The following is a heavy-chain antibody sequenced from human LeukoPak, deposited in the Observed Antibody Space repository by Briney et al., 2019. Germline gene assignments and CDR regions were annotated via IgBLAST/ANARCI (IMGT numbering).Heavy chain of an antibody. CDR2: IIPIFGTA. D-gene: IGHD6-13*01. J-gene: IGHJ4*02. CDR3: ATLPDFYSSSRDY. V-gene: IGHV1-69*13. Sequence: SVKVSCKASGYTFTGYYMHWVRQAPGQGLEWMGGIIPIFGTANYAQKFQGRVTITADESTSTAYMELSSLRSEDTAVYYCATLPDFYSSSRDYWGQGTLVTVSS. CDR1: GYTFTGYY.